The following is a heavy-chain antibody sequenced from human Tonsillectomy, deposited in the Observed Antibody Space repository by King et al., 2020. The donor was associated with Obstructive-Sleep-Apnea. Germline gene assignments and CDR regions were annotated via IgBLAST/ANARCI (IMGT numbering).Heavy chain of an antibody. V-gene: IGHV3-23*04. CDR2: ISGSGGST. CDR1: GFMFSSYA. D-gene: IGHD2-21*02. Sequence: VQLVESGGGLEQPGGSLRLSCAASGFMFSSYAMSWVRQAPGKGLEWVSGISGSGGSTYYADSVKGRFTISRDNSKETLYLQMSSLRAEDTAVYDCASGSIVVVAAIPLYWGQGTLVTVSS. J-gene: IGHJ4*02. CDR3: ASGSIVVVAAIPLY.